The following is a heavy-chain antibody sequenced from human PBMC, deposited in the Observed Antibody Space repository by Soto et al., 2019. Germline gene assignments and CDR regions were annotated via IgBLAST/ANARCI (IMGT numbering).Heavy chain of an antibody. Sequence: PGGSLRLTGSDSGFTFSDYALHWVRQAPGKGLEWVTVISSDGNNRYYADSVKGRFTISRDNSKNTLYLQMNSLRVEDTAIYICAHLAGLAHTDDFWGQGTPVTVPS. CDR2: ISSDGNNR. J-gene: IGHJ4*02. CDR3: AHLAGLAHTDDF. D-gene: IGHD3-9*01. V-gene: IGHV3-30-3*01. CDR1: GFTFSDYA.